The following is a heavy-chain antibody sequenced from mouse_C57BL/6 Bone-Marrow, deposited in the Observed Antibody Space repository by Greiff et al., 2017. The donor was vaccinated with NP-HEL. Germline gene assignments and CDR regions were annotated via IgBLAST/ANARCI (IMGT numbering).Heavy chain of an antibody. CDR2: IDPSDSYT. D-gene: IGHD2-4*01. CDR3: ASPYDYDGYFDV. CDR1: GYTFTSYW. Sequence: VQLQQPGAELVMPGASVKLSCKASGYTFTSYWMHWVKQRPGQGLEWIGEIDPSDSYTNYNPKFKGKSTLTVDKSSSPAYMQLKSLTSEDSAVYYCASPYDYDGYFDVWGTGTTVTVSS. J-gene: IGHJ1*03. V-gene: IGHV1-69*01.